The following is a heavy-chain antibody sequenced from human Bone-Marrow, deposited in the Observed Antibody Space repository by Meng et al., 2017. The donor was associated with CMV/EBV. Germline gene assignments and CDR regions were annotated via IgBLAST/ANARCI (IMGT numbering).Heavy chain of an antibody. CDR2: IYYSGST. Sequence: SETLSLTCTVSGGSVSSGSYYWSWIRQPPGKGLEWIGYIYYSGSTNYNPSLKSRVTISVDTFKNQFSLKLSSVTAADTAVYYCARVPRKDIVVFTDKGGFDYWGQGMLVTISS. D-gene: IGHD2-2*01. CDR3: ARVPRKDIVVFTDKGGFDY. CDR1: GGSVSSGSYY. V-gene: IGHV4-61*01. J-gene: IGHJ4*02.